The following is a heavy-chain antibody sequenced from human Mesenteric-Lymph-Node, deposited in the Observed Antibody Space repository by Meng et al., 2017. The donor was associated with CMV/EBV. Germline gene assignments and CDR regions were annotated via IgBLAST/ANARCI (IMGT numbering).Heavy chain of an antibody. D-gene: IGHD1-26*01. CDR3: ARCGGATLWYFDL. CDR2: INSDGGST. CDR1: GFTFSSDW. V-gene: IGHV3-74*01. J-gene: IGHJ2*01. Sequence: GESLKISCAASGFTFSSDWMYWVRQAPGKGLVWVSRINSDGGSTNYADSVKGRFTISRDNAKNTLYLQMNSLRAEDTAVYYCARCGGATLWYFDLWGRGTLVTVSS.